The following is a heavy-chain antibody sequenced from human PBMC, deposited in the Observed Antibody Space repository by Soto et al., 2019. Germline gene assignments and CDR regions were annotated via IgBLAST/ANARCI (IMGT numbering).Heavy chain of an antibody. Sequence: SETLSLTCAVSGGSISSSNWWSWVRQPPGKGLEWIGETYQSGSTNYNPSLKSRVTISVDKSKNQFSLKLSSVTAADTAVYYFARMGDYDFWSGYFYGMDVLGQGTTVTSP. CDR1: GGSISSSNW. V-gene: IGHV4-4*02. CDR2: TYQSGST. D-gene: IGHD3-3*01. J-gene: IGHJ6*02. CDR3: ARMGDYDFWSGYFYGMDV.